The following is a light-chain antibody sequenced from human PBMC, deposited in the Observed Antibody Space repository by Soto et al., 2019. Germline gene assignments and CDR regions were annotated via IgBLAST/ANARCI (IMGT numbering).Light chain of an antibody. CDR2: VNSDGSH. CDR1: XXXXNYA. CDR3: QTXGTGIRV. V-gene: IGLV4-69*01. J-gene: IGLJ1*01. Sequence: QSVLTQSPSASASLGASVXXXXXXXXXXXNYAIAWHQQQPEKGPRYLMKVNSDGSHRKGDGIPDRFSGSSSGAQRYLTISSLQSEDEADYYXQTXGTGIRVFGTGTKLTVL.